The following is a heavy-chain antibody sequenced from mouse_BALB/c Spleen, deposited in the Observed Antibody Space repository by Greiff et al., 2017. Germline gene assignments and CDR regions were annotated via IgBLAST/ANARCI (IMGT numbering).Heavy chain of an antibody. CDR2: INPYNGDT. D-gene: IGHD2-14*01. Sequence: EVQLQESGPELVKPGASVKISCKASGYSFTGYFMNWVMQSHGKSLEWIGRINPYNGDTFYNQKFKGKATLTVDKSSSTAHMELRSLASEDSAVYDCARRDYRYDGDYFDYWGQGTTLTVSS. CDR3: ARRDYRYDGDYFDY. V-gene: IGHV1-20*02. J-gene: IGHJ2*01. CDR1: GYSFTGYF.